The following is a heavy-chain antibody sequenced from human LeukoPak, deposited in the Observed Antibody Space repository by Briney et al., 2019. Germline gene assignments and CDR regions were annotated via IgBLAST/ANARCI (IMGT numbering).Heavy chain of an antibody. CDR2: IYYSGST. CDR1: GGSISSSSYY. V-gene: IGHV4-39*01. D-gene: IGHD3-16*01. Sequence: SETLSLTCSVSGGSISSSSYYWGWIRQPPGKGLEWIGSIYYSGSTYYNSSLKSRVTISVDTSKSQFSLRLSSVTAADTAVYYCARDWGTFRPGEGSAFDIWGQGTMVTVSS. J-gene: IGHJ3*02. CDR3: ARDWGTFRPGEGSAFDI.